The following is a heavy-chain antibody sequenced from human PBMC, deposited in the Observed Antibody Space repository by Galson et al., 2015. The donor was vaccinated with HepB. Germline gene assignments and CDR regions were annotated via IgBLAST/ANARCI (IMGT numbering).Heavy chain of an antibody. V-gene: IGHV2-70*04. Sequence: PALVKPTQTLTLTCTFSGISLSTDGMRVGWIRQPPGKALEWLARIDWDAEKYYRSSLKTRLTISKDTSKNPVVLKMTKMDPVDTATYYCARIRHWGDAFDVWGQGTVVTVSS. J-gene: IGHJ3*01. CDR3: ARIRHWGDAFDV. D-gene: IGHD7-27*01. CDR1: GISLSTDGMR. CDR2: IDWDAEK.